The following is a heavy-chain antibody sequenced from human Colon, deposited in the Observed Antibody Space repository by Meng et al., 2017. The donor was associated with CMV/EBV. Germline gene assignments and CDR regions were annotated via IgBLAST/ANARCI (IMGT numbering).Heavy chain of an antibody. D-gene: IGHD3-3*01. CDR2: ILPIFGSA. CDR3: ARQYTTYDFWSGLNWFDP. V-gene: IGHV1-69*13. CDR1: GGTFSEYI. Sequence: SVKVSCKASGGTFSEYIISWVRQAPGQGLEWMGGILPIFGSAKYAQKFQDRVSITADESTSTAYMEMSSLRSDDTAVYYCARQYTTYDFWSGLNWFDPWGQGTLVTVSS. J-gene: IGHJ5*02.